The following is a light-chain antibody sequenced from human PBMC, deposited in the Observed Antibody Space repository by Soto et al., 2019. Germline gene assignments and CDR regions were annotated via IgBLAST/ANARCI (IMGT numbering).Light chain of an antibody. V-gene: IGLV2-23*02. J-gene: IGLJ7*01. Sequence: QSALTQPASVSGSPGQSITISCTGTSSDVGRHNLVSWYQQHPGQAPKLMIYEVSKRPLGVSARFSASKSGNTASLTISGLQDEDEADYYCCSYGGSRAVFGGGTQLTVL. CDR1: SSDVGRHNL. CDR3: CSYGGSRAV. CDR2: EVS.